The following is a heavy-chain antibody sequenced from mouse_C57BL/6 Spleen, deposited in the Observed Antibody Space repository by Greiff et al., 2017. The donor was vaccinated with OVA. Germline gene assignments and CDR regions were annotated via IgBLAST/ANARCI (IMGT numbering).Heavy chain of an antibody. CDR1: GYTFTSYW. Sequence: QVHVKQPGAELVRPGSSVKLSCKASGYTFTSYWMDWVKQRPGQGLEWIGNIYPSDSETHYNQKFKDKATLTVDKSSSTAYMQLSSLTSEDSAVYYCARRGWDVNFDYWGQGTTLTVSS. J-gene: IGHJ2*01. CDR3: ARRGWDVNFDY. CDR2: IYPSDSET. V-gene: IGHV1-61*01. D-gene: IGHD4-1*01.